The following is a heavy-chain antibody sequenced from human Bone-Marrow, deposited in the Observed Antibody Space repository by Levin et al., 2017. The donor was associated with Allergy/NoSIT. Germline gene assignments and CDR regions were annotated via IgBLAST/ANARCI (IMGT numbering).Heavy chain of an antibody. J-gene: IGHJ3*02. CDR3: ARGVRFDI. V-gene: IGHV4-34*01. CDR2: INHSGST. CDR1: GGSFSGYY. Sequence: PSQTLSLTCAVYGGSFSGYYWSWIRQPPGKGLEWIGEINHSGSTNYNPSLKSRVTISVDTSKNQFSLKLSSVTAADTAVYYCARGVRFDIWGQGTMVTVSS.